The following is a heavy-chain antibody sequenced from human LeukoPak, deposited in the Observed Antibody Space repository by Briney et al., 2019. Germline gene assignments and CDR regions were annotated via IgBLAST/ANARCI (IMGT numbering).Heavy chain of an antibody. J-gene: IGHJ5*02. CDR1: GFTVSSNY. Sequence: PGGSLRLSCAASGFTVSSNYMSWVRQAPGKGLEWVSVIYSGGSTYYADSVKGRFTISRDNSKNTLYLQMNSLRAEDTAVYYCARGEDYGDYGWFDPWGQGNLVTVSS. V-gene: IGHV3-53*01. CDR3: ARGEDYGDYGWFDP. CDR2: IYSGGST. D-gene: IGHD4-17*01.